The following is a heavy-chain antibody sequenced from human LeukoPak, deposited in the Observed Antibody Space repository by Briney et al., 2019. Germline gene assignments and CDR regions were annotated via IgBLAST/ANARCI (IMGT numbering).Heavy chain of an antibody. Sequence: SETLSLTCTVSGGSISSYYWSWIRQPPGKGLEWIGCIYYSGSTNYKPSLKSRVTISVDTTKNQFSLKLSSVTAADTAVYYCATSPIQLWLPFDYWGQGTLVTVSS. CDR2: IYYSGST. CDR3: ATSPIQLWLPFDY. J-gene: IGHJ4*02. D-gene: IGHD5-18*01. V-gene: IGHV4-59*01. CDR1: GGSISSYY.